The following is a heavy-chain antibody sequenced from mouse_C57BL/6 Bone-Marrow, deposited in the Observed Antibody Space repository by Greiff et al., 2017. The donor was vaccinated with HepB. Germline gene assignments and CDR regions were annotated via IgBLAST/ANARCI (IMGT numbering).Heavy chain of an antibody. CDR1: GYTFTDYN. Sequence: EVKLMESGPELVKPGASVKIPCKASGYTFTDYNMDWVKQSHGKSLEWIGDINPNNGGTIYNQKFKGKATLTVDKSSSTAYMELRSLTSEDTAVYYCARCLHYYGSSFFDYWGQGTTLTVSS. CDR3: ARCLHYYGSSFFDY. J-gene: IGHJ2*01. V-gene: IGHV1-18*01. CDR2: INPNNGGT. D-gene: IGHD1-1*01.